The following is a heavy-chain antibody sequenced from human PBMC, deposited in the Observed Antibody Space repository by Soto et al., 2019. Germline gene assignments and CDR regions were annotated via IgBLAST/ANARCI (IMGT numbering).Heavy chain of an antibody. D-gene: IGHD2-2*02. CDR3: ARAPHHKYCSSTSCYTRTGFDP. Sequence: ASVKVSCKASGYTFTSYGISWVRQAPGQGLEWMGWINPNSGGTNYAQKFQGWVTMTRDTSISTAYMELSRLRSDDTAVYYCARAPHHKYCSSTSCYTRTGFDPWGQGTLVTVSS. CDR2: INPNSGGT. V-gene: IGHV1-2*04. J-gene: IGHJ5*02. CDR1: GYTFTSYG.